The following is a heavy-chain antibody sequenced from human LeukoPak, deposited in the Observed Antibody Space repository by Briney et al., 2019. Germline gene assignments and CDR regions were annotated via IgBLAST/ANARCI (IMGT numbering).Heavy chain of an antibody. CDR2: INGDGTST. J-gene: IGHJ4*02. Sequence: PGGSLRLSCAASGFTFSSYWMHWVRHAPGKGLVWVSRINGDGTSTTYADSVKGRFTISRDNAKNTLYLQMNSLRAEDTAVYYCARVDVLSGGWGQGTLVTVSS. CDR1: GFTFSSYW. CDR3: ARVDVLSGG. D-gene: IGHD2-8*01. V-gene: IGHV3-74*03.